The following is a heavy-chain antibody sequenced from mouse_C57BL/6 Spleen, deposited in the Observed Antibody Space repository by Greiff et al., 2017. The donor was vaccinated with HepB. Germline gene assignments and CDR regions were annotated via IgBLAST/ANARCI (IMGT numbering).Heavy chain of an antibody. CDR1: GYAFSSSW. J-gene: IGHJ2*01. D-gene: IGHD2-2*01. V-gene: IGHV1-82*01. Sequence: VQLQQSGPELVKPGASVKISCKASGYAFSSSWMNWVKQRPGKGLEWIGRIYPGDGDTNYNGKFKGKATLTADKSSSTAYMQLSSLTSEDSAVYFCARSTMVTTGDFDYWGQGTTLTVSS. CDR2: IYPGDGDT. CDR3: ARSTMVTTGDFDY.